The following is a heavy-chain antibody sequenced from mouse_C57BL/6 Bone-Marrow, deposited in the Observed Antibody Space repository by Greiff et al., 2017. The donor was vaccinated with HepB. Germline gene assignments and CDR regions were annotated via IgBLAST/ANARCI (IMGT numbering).Heavy chain of an antibody. V-gene: IGHV1-64*01. CDR2: IHPNSGST. Sequence: QVHVKQPGAELVKPGASVKLSCKASGYTFTSYWMHWVKQRPGQGLEWIGMIHPNSGSTNYNEKFKSKATLTVDKSSSTAYMQLSSLTSEDSAVYYCAHYGPHFDYWGQGTTLTVSS. CDR1: GYTFTSYW. D-gene: IGHD1-1*01. CDR3: AHYGPHFDY. J-gene: IGHJ2*01.